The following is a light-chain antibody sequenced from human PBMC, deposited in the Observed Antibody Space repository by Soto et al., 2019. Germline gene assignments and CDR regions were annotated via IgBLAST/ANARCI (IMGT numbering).Light chain of an antibody. CDR3: QQYGSSPPFT. Sequence: EIVLTQSPGTLSLSPGERATLSCRASQSVNSNYLAWYQQKPGQAPRLLIYDASSRATGIPDRFSGSGSGTDFPLTISRLEPEDFAVYYCQQYGSSPPFTFGPGTKVDIK. V-gene: IGKV3-20*01. CDR2: DAS. J-gene: IGKJ3*01. CDR1: QSVNSNY.